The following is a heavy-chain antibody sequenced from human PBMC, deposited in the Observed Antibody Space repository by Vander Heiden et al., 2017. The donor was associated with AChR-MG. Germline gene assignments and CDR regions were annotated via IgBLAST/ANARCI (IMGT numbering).Heavy chain of an antibody. CDR1: GFTFSSYS. CDR3: ARAASPYYMVRGEVAFDY. V-gene: IGHV3-21*01. Sequence: EVQLVESGGGLVKPGGSLRLSCAASGFTFSSYSMNWVRQAPGKGLEWVSSISSSSSYIYYADSVKGRFTISRDNAKNSLYLQMNSLRAEDTAVYYCARAASPYYMVRGEVAFDYWGQGTLVTVSS. D-gene: IGHD3-10*01. CDR2: ISSSSSYI. J-gene: IGHJ4*02.